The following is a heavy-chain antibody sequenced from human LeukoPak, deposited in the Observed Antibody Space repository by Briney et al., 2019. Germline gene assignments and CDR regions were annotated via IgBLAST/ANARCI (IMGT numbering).Heavy chain of an antibody. CDR1: GFTLSDYY. V-gene: IGHV3-11*04. Sequence: GQSLRLSCAASGFTLSDYYMSWIRQAPGKGLGWVSYISSSGTTIYYAGSLEGRFSTPRDNAKNSLYLQRNSLRAEDTAVNYGASKINGGSYGGSAFDIWGQGTMVTVSS. CDR2: ISSSGTTI. CDR3: ASKINGGSYGGSAFDI. D-gene: IGHD1-26*01. J-gene: IGHJ3*02.